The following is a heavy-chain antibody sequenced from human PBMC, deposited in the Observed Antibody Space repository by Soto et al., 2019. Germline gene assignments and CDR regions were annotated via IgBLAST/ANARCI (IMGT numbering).Heavy chain of an antibody. CDR3: ARGQLVVAATAFGRYYGMDV. D-gene: IGHD2-15*01. V-gene: IGHV1-8*01. CDR2: MNPNSGNT. J-gene: IGHJ6*02. Sequence: QVQLVQSGAEVKKPGASVKVSCKASGYTFTSYDINWVRQATGQGLEWMGWMNPNSGNTGYAQKFQGRVTMTRNTAISTAYMELSSLRSEETAVYYCARGQLVVAATAFGRYYGMDVWGQGTTVTVSS. CDR1: GYTFTSYD.